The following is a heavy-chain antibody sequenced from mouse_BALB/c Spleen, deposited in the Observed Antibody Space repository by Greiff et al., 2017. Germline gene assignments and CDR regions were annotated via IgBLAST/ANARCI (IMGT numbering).Heavy chain of an antibody. D-gene: IGHD4-1*02. V-gene: IGHV1-77*01. Sequence: QVQLKQSGAELARPGASVKLSCKASGYTFTDYYINWVKQRTGQGLEWIGEIYPGSGNTYYNEKFKGKATLTADKSSSTAYMQLSSLTSEDSAVYFCARWANWDWFAYWGQGTLVTVSA. CDR2: IYPGSGNT. CDR3: ARWANWDWFAY. CDR1: GYTFTDYY. J-gene: IGHJ3*01.